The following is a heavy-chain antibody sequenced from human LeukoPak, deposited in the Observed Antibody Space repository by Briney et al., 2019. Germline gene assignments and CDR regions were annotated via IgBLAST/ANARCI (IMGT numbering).Heavy chain of an antibody. D-gene: IGHD5-18*01. V-gene: IGHV4-39*01. J-gene: IGHJ5*02. Sequence: SETLSLTCTVSGGSISSSSYYWGWIRQPPGKGLEWIGSIYYSGSTYYNPSLKSRVTISVDTSKNQFSLKLSSVTAADTAVYYCATRGYSIHGFGWFDPWGQGTLVTVSS. CDR3: ATRGYSIHGFGWFDP. CDR1: GGSISSSSYY. CDR2: IYYSGST.